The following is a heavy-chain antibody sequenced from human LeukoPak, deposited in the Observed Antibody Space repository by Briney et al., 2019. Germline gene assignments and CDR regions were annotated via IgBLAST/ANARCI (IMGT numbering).Heavy chain of an antibody. J-gene: IGHJ4*02. V-gene: IGHV4-59*12. CDR2: IFYSGST. CDR3: ARKGYFDS. CDR1: GGSISSYY. Sequence: SETLSLTCTVSGGSISSYYWNWIRQPPGKGLGWIGYIFYSGSTSYNPSLKSRVTISLDTSKNQFSLKLTSVTAADTAMYYCARKGYFDSWGQGTLVTVSS.